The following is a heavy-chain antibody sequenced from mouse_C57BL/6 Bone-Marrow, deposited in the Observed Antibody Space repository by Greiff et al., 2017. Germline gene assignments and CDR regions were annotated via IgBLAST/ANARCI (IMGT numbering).Heavy chain of an antibody. CDR1: GYTFTDYE. V-gene: IGHV1-15*01. CDR3: TSEDSSGYVGPY. CDR2: IDPETGGT. J-gene: IGHJ3*01. Sequence: VKLQESGAELVRPGASVTLSCKASGYTFTDYEMHWVKQTPVHGLEWIGAIDPETGGTAYNQKFKGKAILTADKSSSTVYMELRSLTSEDSAVYYGTSEDSSGYVGPYWGQGTLVTVSA. D-gene: IGHD3-2*02.